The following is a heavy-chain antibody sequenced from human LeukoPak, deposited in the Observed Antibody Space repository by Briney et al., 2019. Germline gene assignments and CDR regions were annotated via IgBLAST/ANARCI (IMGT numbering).Heavy chain of an antibody. CDR3: AKYGPQDSGSSHFDY. CDR1: GFTFSSYA. D-gene: IGHD1-26*01. J-gene: IGHJ4*02. V-gene: IGHV3-23*01. Sequence: GGALRLSCAASGFTFSSYAMSWVRQAPGKGLEWVSAIRDSGSSTHYADSVRGRFTTSRDNSKNTLFLQMNSLRAEDTAIYYCAKYGPQDSGSSHFDYWGQGALVTVSS. CDR2: IRDSGSST.